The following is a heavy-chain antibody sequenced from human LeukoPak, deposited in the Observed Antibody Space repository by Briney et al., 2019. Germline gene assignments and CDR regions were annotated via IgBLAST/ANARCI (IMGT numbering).Heavy chain of an antibody. V-gene: IGHV1-2*04. Sequence: GASVKVSCKASGYTFTGYYMHWVRQAPGQGLEWMGWINPNSGGTNYAQKFQGWVTMTRDTSISTAYMELSRLRSDDTAVYYCARVKKNWNDGSDDAFDIWGQGTMVTVSS. CDR3: ARVKKNWNDGSDDAFDI. D-gene: IGHD1-1*01. J-gene: IGHJ3*02. CDR2: INPNSGGT. CDR1: GYTFTGYY.